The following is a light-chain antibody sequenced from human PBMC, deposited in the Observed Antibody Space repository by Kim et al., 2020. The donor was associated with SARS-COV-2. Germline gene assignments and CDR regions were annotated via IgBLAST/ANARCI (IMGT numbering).Light chain of an antibody. CDR3: QKYGSSATWT. CDR2: GAS. CDR1: QSVSSSY. J-gene: IGKJ1*01. Sequence: EIVLTQSPGTLSLSPGERATLSCRARQSVSSSYLAWYQQKPGQAPRLLIYGASSRATGIPDRFSGSGSGTDFTLTISRLEPEDFAVYYCQKYGSSATWTFGQGTKVDIK. V-gene: IGKV3-20*01.